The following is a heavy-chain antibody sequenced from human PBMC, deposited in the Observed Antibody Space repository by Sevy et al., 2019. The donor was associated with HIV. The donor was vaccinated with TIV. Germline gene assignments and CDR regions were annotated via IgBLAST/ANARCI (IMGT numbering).Heavy chain of an antibody. D-gene: IGHD3-22*01. CDR1: GFTFSSAW. V-gene: IGHV3-15*01. CDR3: SYYYDSSGYPYFDY. Sequence: GGSLRLSCAASGFTFSSAWMSWVRQAPGKGLEWVGRIKTKADGGTTDYAAPVKDRFTISREDSKNTLYLQMNSLKTEDTAVYYCSYYYDSSGYPYFDYWGQGTLVTVSS. J-gene: IGHJ4*02. CDR2: IKTKADGGTT.